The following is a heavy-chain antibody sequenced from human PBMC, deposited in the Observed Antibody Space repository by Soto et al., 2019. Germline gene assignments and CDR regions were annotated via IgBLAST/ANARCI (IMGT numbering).Heavy chain of an antibody. CDR1: GCTFTSYD. Sequence: ASVKVCCKASGCTFTSYDINWVRQATGQGLEWMGWMNPNSGNTGYAQKFQGRVTMTRNTSISTAYMELSSLRSEDTAVYYCARGGVFFFAAPTNPFDYWGQGTLVTVSS. CDR2: MNPNSGNT. V-gene: IGHV1-8*01. D-gene: IGHD3-10*01. CDR3: ARGGVFFFAAPTNPFDY. J-gene: IGHJ4*02.